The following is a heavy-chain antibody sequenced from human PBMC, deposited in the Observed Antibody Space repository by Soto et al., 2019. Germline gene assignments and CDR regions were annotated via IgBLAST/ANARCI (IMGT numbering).Heavy chain of an antibody. CDR3: ARSLGWYAIDY. D-gene: IGHD6-19*01. Sequence: QVLLQESGPGLVQPSGTLSLSCVVSGVSIGSNYYWGWVRQSPGKGLEWLGALSHIGSVNYNPSLTRRVTISMDKSQNQFSLNLNSVTAADTAVYYCARSLGWYAIDYWGQGTLVIVSS. J-gene: IGHJ4*02. CDR2: LSHIGSV. V-gene: IGHV4-4*02. CDR1: GVSIGSNYY.